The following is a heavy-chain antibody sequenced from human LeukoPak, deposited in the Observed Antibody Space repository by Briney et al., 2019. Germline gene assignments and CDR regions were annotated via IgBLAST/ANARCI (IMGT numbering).Heavy chain of an antibody. V-gene: IGHV3-23*01. J-gene: IGHJ4*02. D-gene: IGHD6-19*01. Sequence: PGGSLRLSCAASGFTFSSYAMSWVRQAPGKWLEWVSAISGSGGSTYYADSVKGRFTISRDNSKNTLYLQMNSLRAEDTAVYYCAKEAEVSGWYGDGVSNYWGEGTLVTVSS. CDR3: AKEAEVSGWYGDGVSNY. CDR1: GFTFSSYA. CDR2: ISGSGGST.